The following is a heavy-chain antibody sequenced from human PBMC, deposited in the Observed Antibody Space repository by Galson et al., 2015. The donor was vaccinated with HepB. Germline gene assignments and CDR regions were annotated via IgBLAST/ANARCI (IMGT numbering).Heavy chain of an antibody. CDR2: ISGSGGST. CDR1: GFTFSSYA. J-gene: IGHJ4*02. CDR3: AKGGDYVWGSYSKDYFDY. D-gene: IGHD3-16*01. V-gene: IGHV3-23*01. Sequence: SLRLSCAASGFTFSSYAMSWVRQVPGKGLEWVSAISGSGGSTYYADSVKGRFTISRDNSKNTLYLQMNSLRAEDTAVYYCAKGGDYVWGSYSKDYFDYWGQGTLVTVSS.